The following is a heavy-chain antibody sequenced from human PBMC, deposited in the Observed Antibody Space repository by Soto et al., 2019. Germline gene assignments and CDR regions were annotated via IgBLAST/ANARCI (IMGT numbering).Heavy chain of an antibody. V-gene: IGHV2-5*02. CDR3: ADMVFRTGFGLVTTTAIDFDF. D-gene: IGHD3-3*01. Sequence: QITLNESVPTGVRPTETLTLTCRFSGFSLTPSGVGVCWIRQSPGKAPEWLALIYWADDKRYSESLKTRLTITKDTSKNQVVLTVSDLDQMDTATYYCADMVFRTGFGLVTTTAIDFDFWGQGTPVAVSS. CDR1: GFSLTPSGVG. J-gene: IGHJ4*02. CDR2: IYWADDK.